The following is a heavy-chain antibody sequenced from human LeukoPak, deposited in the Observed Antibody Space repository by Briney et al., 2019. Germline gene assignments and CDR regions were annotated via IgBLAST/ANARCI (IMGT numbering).Heavy chain of an antibody. CDR2: ISSSSTYI. J-gene: IGHJ5*02. CDR1: GFTFSDYS. CDR3: AKCSGGNCYHSDDH. V-gene: IGHV3-21*01. D-gene: IGHD2-15*01. Sequence: GGSLRLSCAASGFTFSDYSMNWVRQAPGKGLEWVSSISSSSTYIYYADSVKGRFTISRDNAKDSLYLQMNSLRAEDTAVYYCAKCSGGNCYHSDDHWGQGTLVTVSP.